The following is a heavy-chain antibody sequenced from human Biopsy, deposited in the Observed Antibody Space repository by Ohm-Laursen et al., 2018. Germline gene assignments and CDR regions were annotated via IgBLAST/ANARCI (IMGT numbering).Heavy chain of an antibody. CDR3: ARGSFWYGGNYYYYGMDV. CDR1: GYTFTSYD. D-gene: IGHD3-10*01. Sequence: GPSVKVSCKVSGYTFTSYDINWVRQATGQGLEWMGWMNLNSGNTDYAQKFQGRATMTRNTSISTAYMELNSLRSEDTAVYYCARGSFWYGGNYYYYGMDVWGQGTTVTVSS. CDR2: MNLNSGNT. V-gene: IGHV1-8*01. J-gene: IGHJ6*02.